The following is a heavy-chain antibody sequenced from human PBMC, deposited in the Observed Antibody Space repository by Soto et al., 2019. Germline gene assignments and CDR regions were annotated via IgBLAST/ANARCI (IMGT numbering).Heavy chain of an antibody. CDR1: GFTFSSHW. Sequence: EVQLMESGGGLVQPGGSLRLSCAASGFTFSSHWMHWVRQVPGKGLVWVSRINSDGSTTTYADSVKGRFTISRDNAKNTLYLQMNSLRAEDTAVYSCARGQEGGSYFLAFDIWGQGTMVTVSS. J-gene: IGHJ3*02. CDR2: INSDGSTT. CDR3: ARGQEGGSYFLAFDI. D-gene: IGHD1-26*01. V-gene: IGHV3-74*01.